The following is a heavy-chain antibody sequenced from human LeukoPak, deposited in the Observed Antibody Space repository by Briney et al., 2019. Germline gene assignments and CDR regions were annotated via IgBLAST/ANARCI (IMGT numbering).Heavy chain of an antibody. J-gene: IGHJ3*02. D-gene: IGHD5/OR15-5a*01. Sequence: SETLSLTCTVSGGSISSFYWSWIRQPPGKGLEYIGYISYSETTSYNPSLKSRVTISVDTAKNQFSLNLNSVTAAATAVYYCARDKGLPQAFDIWGQGTMVTVSS. V-gene: IGHV4-59*01. CDR2: ISYSETT. CDR3: ARDKGLPQAFDI. CDR1: GGSISSFY.